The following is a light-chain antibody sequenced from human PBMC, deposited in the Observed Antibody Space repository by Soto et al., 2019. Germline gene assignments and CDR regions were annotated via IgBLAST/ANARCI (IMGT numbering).Light chain of an antibody. CDR3: QQYDNWPPST. J-gene: IGKJ5*01. CDR1: QSINND. CDR2: GAC. V-gene: IGKV3-15*01. Sequence: EVVIPQSPATLSVSPGERATLSCRASQSINNDLAWYQHKPGQAPRLLIYGACTRAIGVLARFSGSGSGTEFTLAIDSLQSDDCAVYYCQQYDNWPPSTFGQGTRLVIK.